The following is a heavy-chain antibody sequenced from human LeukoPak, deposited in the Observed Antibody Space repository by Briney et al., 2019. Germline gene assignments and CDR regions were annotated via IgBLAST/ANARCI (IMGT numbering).Heavy chain of an antibody. CDR1: GNYW. CDR3: VGFGEQFDY. CDR2: INSDGSWT. D-gene: IGHD3-10*01. J-gene: IGHJ4*02. V-gene: IGHV3-74*01. Sequence: GGSLRLSCAASGNYWMHWVRQAPGKGLVWVSHINSDGSWTSYADSVKGRFTISKDNAKNTAYLQMNSLRAEDTAVYYCVGFGEQFDYWGQGTLVTVSS.